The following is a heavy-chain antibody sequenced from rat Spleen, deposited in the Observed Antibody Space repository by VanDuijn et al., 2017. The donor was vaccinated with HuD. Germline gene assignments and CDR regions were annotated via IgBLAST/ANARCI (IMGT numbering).Heavy chain of an antibody. Sequence: EVQLVESGGGLVQPGRSLKLSCAASGFTFSGYYMAWVRQAPKKGLEWVASISYEGSNTHYGDSVKGRFTVSRDNAKSTLYLQMDSLRSEDTATYYCARHSSYVYYGLSSFAFWGQGTLVTVSS. CDR3: ARHSSYVYYGLSSFAF. CDR2: ISYEGSNT. J-gene: IGHJ3*01. V-gene: IGHV5-22*01. CDR1: GFTFSGYY. D-gene: IGHD1-6*01.